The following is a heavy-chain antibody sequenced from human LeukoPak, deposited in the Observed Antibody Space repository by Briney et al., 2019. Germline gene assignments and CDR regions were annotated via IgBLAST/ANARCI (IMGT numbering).Heavy chain of an antibody. CDR1: GFTVSSNY. J-gene: IGHJ4*02. V-gene: IGHV3-53*01. D-gene: IGHD2-21*01. Sequence: GGSLRLSCAASGFTVSSNYMSWVRQAPGKGLEWVSVIYSGGSTDYADSVKGRFTISRDNSKNSLYLQMNSLRAEDTAVYYCARDAYLNPDYFDYWGQGTLVTVSS. CDR3: ARDAYLNPDYFDY. CDR2: IYSGGST.